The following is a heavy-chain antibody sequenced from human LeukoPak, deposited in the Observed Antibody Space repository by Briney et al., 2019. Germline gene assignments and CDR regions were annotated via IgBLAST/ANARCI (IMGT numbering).Heavy chain of an antibody. CDR2: IWPEDSDT. CDR3: ARRRRDAFDV. V-gene: IGHV5-51*01. Sequence: GESLKISCKASGYSFTTYWVAWVRQMPGKGLECMGIIWPEDSDTRYSPSFRGQVTISADKSIRTAFLQWNSLKASDTAMYYCARRRRDAFDVWGQGTMVTVSS. J-gene: IGHJ3*01. CDR1: GYSFTTYW.